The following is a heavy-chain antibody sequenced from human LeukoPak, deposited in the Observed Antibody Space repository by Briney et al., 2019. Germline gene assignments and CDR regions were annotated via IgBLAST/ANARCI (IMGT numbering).Heavy chain of an antibody. V-gene: IGHV3-23*01. CDR2: ISGSGGST. CDR1: GFTFSSYA. Sequence: PGGSLRLSCAASGFTFSSYAMSWVRQAPGKGLEWGSAISGSGGSTYYADSVKGRFTISRDNSKNTLYLQMNSLRAEDTAVYYCAKFDFQLVGAFDYWGQGTLVTVSS. D-gene: IGHD1-26*01. CDR3: AKFDFQLVGAFDY. J-gene: IGHJ4*02.